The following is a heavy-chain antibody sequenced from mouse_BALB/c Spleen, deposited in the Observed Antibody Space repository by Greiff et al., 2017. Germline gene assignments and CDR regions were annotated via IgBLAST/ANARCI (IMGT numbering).Heavy chain of an antibody. Sequence: QVQLQQSGAELVRPGVSVKISCKGSGYTFTDYAMHWVKQSHAKSLEWIGVISTYYGDASYNQKFKGKATMTVDKSSSTAYMELARLTSEDSAIYYCARGDRYDPFDYWGQGTTLTVSS. CDR2: ISTYYGDA. CDR1: GYTFTDYA. D-gene: IGHD2-14*01. V-gene: IGHV1S137*01. CDR3: ARGDRYDPFDY. J-gene: IGHJ2*01.